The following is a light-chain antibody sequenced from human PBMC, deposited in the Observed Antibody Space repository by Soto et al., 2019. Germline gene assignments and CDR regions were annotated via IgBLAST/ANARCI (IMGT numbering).Light chain of an antibody. J-gene: IGKJ2*01. CDR3: QQYGSSVSYT. Sequence: VWTQSPGTLSLSPGERATLSCRASQTVSSNYLAWYQQKPGQAPRLLIYGASSRATGIPVRFSGSGSGTDFTLTISRLEPEDFAVYYCQQYGSSVSYTFGQGTKLEIK. V-gene: IGKV3-20*01. CDR2: GAS. CDR1: QTVSSNY.